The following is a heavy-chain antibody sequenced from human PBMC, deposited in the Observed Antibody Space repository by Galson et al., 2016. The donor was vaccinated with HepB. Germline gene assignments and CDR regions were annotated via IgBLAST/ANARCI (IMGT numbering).Heavy chain of an antibody. CDR3: ARDPSEQGHDY. J-gene: IGHJ4*02. D-gene: IGHD1/OR15-1a*01. CDR1: GYTFTSYA. Sequence: SVKVSCKASGYTFTSYAMNWVRQAPGQGLEWMGWINTNTGNPKYAQGFIGRFVFSLDTSASTAYLQISSLQAEDTAVYYCARDPSEQGHDYWGQGTLVTVSS. V-gene: IGHV7-4-1*02. CDR2: INTNTGNP.